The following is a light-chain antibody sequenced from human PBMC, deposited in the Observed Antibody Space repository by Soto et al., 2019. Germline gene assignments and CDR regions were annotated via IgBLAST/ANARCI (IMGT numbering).Light chain of an antibody. CDR3: SSYTSSNTGV. CDR1: SSDVGDYNY. CDR2: EVS. V-gene: IGLV2-14*01. Sequence: QSALTQPASVSGSPGQSITISCTGTSSDVGDYNYVSWYQQHPGKAPKLMIYEVSNRPSGVSNRFSGSKSGNTASLTSSGLQAEDEADYYCSSYTSSNTGVFGGGTKLTVL. J-gene: IGLJ3*02.